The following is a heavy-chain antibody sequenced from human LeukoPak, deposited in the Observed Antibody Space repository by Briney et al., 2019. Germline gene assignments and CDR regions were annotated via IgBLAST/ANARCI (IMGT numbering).Heavy chain of an antibody. V-gene: IGHV4-59*01. Sequence: PSETLSLTCTVSGGSISSYYWSWIRQSPGKGLEWIGYIYYSGSTNYNPSLKSRVTISVDTSKNQFSLKLSSVTAADTAVYYCAREGGNWNAPGYYFDYWGKGTLVTVSS. CDR1: GGSISSYY. CDR3: AREGGNWNAPGYYFDY. CDR2: IYYSGST. J-gene: IGHJ4*02. D-gene: IGHD1-1*01.